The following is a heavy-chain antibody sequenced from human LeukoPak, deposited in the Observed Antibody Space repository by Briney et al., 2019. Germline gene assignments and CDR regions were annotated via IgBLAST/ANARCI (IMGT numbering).Heavy chain of an antibody. V-gene: IGHV4-39*07. Sequence: PSETLSLTCTVSGGSISSSSYYWSCIRQPPGEGLQCIGEINRSGRTNYNPSLASRVTISADTSNNQFSLKLTSVTAADTAVYYCACTAYYDTPRVNDYWGQGTLVTVSS. CDR1: GGSISSSSYY. J-gene: IGHJ4*02. D-gene: IGHD3-16*01. CDR3: ACTAYYDTPRVNDY. CDR2: INRSGRT.